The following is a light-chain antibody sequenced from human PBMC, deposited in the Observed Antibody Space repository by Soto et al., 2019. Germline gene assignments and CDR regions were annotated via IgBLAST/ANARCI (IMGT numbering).Light chain of an antibody. J-gene: IGKJ2*01. CDR3: QKYNSARNT. Sequence: DVQMPQSPSSLSASVGDRVTITCRASRDISSSLAWYQQKPGKVPKLLIYAASTLHAGVQSRFSGSGSGTFFTLIINSLQPEDVATYCCQKYNSARNTFGRGTRLEIK. V-gene: IGKV1-27*01. CDR1: RDISSS. CDR2: AAS.